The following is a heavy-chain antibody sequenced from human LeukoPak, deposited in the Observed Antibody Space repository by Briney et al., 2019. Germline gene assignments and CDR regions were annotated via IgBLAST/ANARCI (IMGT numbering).Heavy chain of an antibody. Sequence: GASVKVSCKASGYTFTSYGISWVRQAPGQGLEWMGWISAYNGNTNYAQKLQGRVTMTTDTSTSTAYMELSSLRSEDTAVYYCARGSRYYYDSSGYYSDYWGQGTLVTVSS. CDR3: ARGSRYYYDSSGYYSDY. J-gene: IGHJ4*02. D-gene: IGHD3-22*01. V-gene: IGHV1-18*01. CDR2: ISAYNGNT. CDR1: GYTFTSYG.